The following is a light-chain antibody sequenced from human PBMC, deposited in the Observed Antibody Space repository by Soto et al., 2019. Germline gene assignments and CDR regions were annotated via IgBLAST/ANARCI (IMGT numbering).Light chain of an antibody. CDR3: QQYGSSASLT. Sequence: EIVLTQSPATLSLSPGERATLSCRASQSVSSSYLAWYQQKPGQAPRLLIYGASSRATGIPDRFSGSGSGTDFTLTISRLEPEDFAVYYCQQYGSSASLTFGGGTKVDIK. CDR2: GAS. V-gene: IGKV3-20*01. CDR1: QSVSSSY. J-gene: IGKJ4*01.